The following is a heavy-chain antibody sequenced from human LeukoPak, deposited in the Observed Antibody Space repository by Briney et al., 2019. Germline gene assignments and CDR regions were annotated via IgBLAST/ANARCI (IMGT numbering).Heavy chain of an antibody. V-gene: IGHV4-4*07. J-gene: IGHJ4*02. CDR3: ARGGGNRHFDS. D-gene: IGHD2-15*01. CDR1: VCFTTYDY. Sequence: SETLSLTCSVSVCFTTYDYWSWIRQPAGKAPEWIGRIHTTGSTNYNPSLKSRLTMTLDKSKKQFSLKVTSMTAADTALYYCARGGGNRHFDSWGQGILVTVSS. CDR2: IHTTGST.